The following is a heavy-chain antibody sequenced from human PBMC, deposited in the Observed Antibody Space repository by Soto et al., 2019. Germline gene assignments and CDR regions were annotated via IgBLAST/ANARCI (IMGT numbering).Heavy chain of an antibody. J-gene: IGHJ5*02. CDR1: GFTFSSYW. CDR2: IKQDGSEK. V-gene: IGHV3-7*03. Sequence: GGSLRLSCAASGFTFSSYWMSWVRQAPGKGLEWVANIKQDGSEKYYVDSVKGRFTISRDNAKNSLYLQMNSLRAEDTAVYYCARALGSGLRFGGLRYNWFDPWGQGTLVTVSS. CDR3: ARALGSGLRFGGLRYNWFDP. D-gene: IGHD3-3*01.